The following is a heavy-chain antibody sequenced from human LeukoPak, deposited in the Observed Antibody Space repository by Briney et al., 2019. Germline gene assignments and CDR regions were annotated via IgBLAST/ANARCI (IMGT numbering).Heavy chain of an antibody. J-gene: IGHJ4*02. V-gene: IGHV1-8*01. CDR2: MNPNSGNT. D-gene: IGHD3-10*01. Sequence: ASVKVPCKASGYTFTSYDINWVRQAAGQGLEWMGWMNPNSGNTGYAQKFQGRVTMTRNTSISTAYMELSSLRAEDTALYYCAKGPYYYGSGSRLMGYFDYWGQGTLVTVSS. CDR3: AKGPYYYGSGSRLMGYFDY. CDR1: GYTFTSYD.